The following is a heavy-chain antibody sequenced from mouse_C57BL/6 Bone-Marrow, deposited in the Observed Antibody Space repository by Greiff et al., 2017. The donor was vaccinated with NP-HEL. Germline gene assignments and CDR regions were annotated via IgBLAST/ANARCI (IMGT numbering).Heavy chain of an antibody. J-gene: IGHJ4*01. D-gene: IGHD1-1*01. CDR1: GFSLTSYG. V-gene: IGHV2-2*01. CDR3: ASILRRYYYAMDY. CDR2: IWSGGST. Sequence: VKLMESGPGLVQPSQSLSITCTVSGFSLTSYGVHWVRQSPGKGLEWLGVIWSGGSTDYNAAFISRLSISKDNSKSQVFFKMNSLQADDTAIYYCASILRRYYYAMDYWGQGTSVTVSS.